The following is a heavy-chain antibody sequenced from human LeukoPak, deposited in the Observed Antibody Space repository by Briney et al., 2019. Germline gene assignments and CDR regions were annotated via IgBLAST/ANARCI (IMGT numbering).Heavy chain of an antibody. CDR2: IGRGGRAI. J-gene: IGHJ4*02. CDR1: GFSLSDYE. Sequence: GGSLGLSCAASGFSLSDYEMNWVRQTPDKGLEWVSYIGRGGRAIYYADSVKGRITISRDDAQNTLHLQMRSLRVEDTAVYYCATLGPTWGQGTLVTVSS. D-gene: IGHD1-26*01. V-gene: IGHV3-48*03. CDR3: ATLGPT.